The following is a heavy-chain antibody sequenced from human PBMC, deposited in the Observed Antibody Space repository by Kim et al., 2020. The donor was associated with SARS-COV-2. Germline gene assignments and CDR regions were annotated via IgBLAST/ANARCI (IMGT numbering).Heavy chain of an antibody. J-gene: IGHJ6*02. CDR3: GRRGAIAAGTPDNGINV. CDR2: IKTKPDSYAT. CDR1: GFVFSGSD. V-gene: IGHV3-73*01. Sequence: GGSLRLSCAASGFVFSGSDIHWVRQASGRGLEWVGRIKTKPDSYATAYAASVKGRVTISRDDLKNTAYLQMNSLKTEDTAVYYCGRRGAIAAGTPDNGINVWGQGTTVTVSS. D-gene: IGHD6-13*01.